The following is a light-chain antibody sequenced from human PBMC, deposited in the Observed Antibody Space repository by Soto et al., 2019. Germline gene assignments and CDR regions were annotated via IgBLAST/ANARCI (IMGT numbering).Light chain of an antibody. V-gene: IGKV1-5*01. J-gene: IGKJ1*01. CDR2: DAS. Sequence: DIQMTQSPSTLSASVGDRVTITCRASQSISSWLAWYQQKPGKAPKLLIYDASSLKSGVPSRFSGSGSGTEFTLTISNLQPDDFATYYCQHYNSYSEAFGQGTKVDIK. CDR3: QHYNSYSEA. CDR1: QSISSW.